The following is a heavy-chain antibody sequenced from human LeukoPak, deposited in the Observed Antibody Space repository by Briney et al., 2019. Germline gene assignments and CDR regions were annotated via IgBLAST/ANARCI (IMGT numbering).Heavy chain of an antibody. Sequence: GGSLRLSCAASGFTFSSYAMHWVRQAPGKGLEWVAVISYDGSNKYYADSVKGRFTISRDNSKNTLYPQMNSLRAEDTAVYYCARDSYGLGYWGQGILATVSS. D-gene: IGHD5-18*01. V-gene: IGHV3-30-3*01. CDR1: GFTFSSYA. CDR3: ARDSYGLGY. J-gene: IGHJ4*02. CDR2: ISYDGSNK.